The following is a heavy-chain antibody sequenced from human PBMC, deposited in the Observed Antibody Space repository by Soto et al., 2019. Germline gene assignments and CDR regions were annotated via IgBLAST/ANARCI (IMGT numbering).Heavy chain of an antibody. Sequence: PSQTLSLTCAISGDSVSSNSAAWNWIRQSPSRGLEWLGRTYYRSKWYNDYAVSVKSRITINPDTSKNQFSLQLNSVTPEDTAVYYCASGDPRGYSYGYPHDAFDIWGQGTMVTVSS. D-gene: IGHD5-18*01. V-gene: IGHV6-1*01. CDR2: TYYRSKWYN. J-gene: IGHJ3*02. CDR3: ASGDPRGYSYGYPHDAFDI. CDR1: GDSVSSNSAA.